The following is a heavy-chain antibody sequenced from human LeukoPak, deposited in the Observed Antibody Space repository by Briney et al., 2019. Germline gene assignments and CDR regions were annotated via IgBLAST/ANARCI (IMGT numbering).Heavy chain of an antibody. D-gene: IGHD6-13*01. CDR3: ARLRSSYTSSWWDAFDI. Sequence: GGSLRLSCTASGFTFSSYSMNWVRQAPGKGLEWVSYISTSSTTIYYADSVKGRFTISRDNAKNSLYLQMNSLRAEDTAVYYCARLRSSYTSSWWDAFDIWGQGTMVTVSS. CDR2: ISTSSTTI. CDR1: GFTFSSYS. J-gene: IGHJ3*02. V-gene: IGHV3-48*01.